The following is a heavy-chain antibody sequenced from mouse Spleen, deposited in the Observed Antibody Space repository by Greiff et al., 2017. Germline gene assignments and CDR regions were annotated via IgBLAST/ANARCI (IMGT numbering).Heavy chain of an antibody. CDR3: ARQATATDYAMDY. J-gene: IGHJ4*01. D-gene: IGHD1-2*01. V-gene: IGHV1-14*01. Sequence: EVQLQQSGTVLARPGASVKMSCKASGYTFTSYVMHWVKQKPGQGLEWIGYINPYNDGTKYNEKFKGKATLTSDKSSSTAYMELSSLTSEDSAVYYCARQATATDYAMDYWGQGTSVTVSP. CDR1: GYTFTSYV. CDR2: INPYNDGT.